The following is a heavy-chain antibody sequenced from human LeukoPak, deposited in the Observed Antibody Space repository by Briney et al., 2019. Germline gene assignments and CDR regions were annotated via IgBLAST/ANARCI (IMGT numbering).Heavy chain of an antibody. CDR3: ARKSRRTGDGDY. CDR1: GGSITSGSYY. Sequence: SETLSLTCTVSGGSITSGSYYWGWIRQPPGKGLEWIGNIFYSGSTYYNPSLKSRVTISVDTSKNQFSLKLSSVTAADTAVYYCARKSRRTGDGDYWGQGTLVTVSS. D-gene: IGHD2-21*02. CDR2: IFYSGST. V-gene: IGHV4-39*07. J-gene: IGHJ4*02.